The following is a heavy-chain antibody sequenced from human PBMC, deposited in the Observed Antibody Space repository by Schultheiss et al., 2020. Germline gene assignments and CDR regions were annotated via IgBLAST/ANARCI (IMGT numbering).Heavy chain of an antibody. CDR2: IHYSGST. CDR3: ARVCQYCSGGSCYSTNWFDP. D-gene: IGHD2-15*01. CDR1: GGSISGNY. V-gene: IGHV4-59*08. Sequence: SQTLSLTCTVSGGSISGNYWSWIRQPPGKGLEWIGYIHYSGSTNYKPSLKSRVTISVDTSKNQFSLKLTSVTAADTAVYYCARVCQYCSGGSCYSTNWFDPWGQGTLVTVSS. J-gene: IGHJ5*02.